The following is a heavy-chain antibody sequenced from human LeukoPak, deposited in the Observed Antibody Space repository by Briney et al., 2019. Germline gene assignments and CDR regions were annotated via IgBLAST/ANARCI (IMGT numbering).Heavy chain of an antibody. J-gene: IGHJ4*02. D-gene: IGHD3-10*01. V-gene: IGHV3-33*06. CDR1: GFTFSYYG. CDR2: IWYDGSNK. CDR3: AKRASGSGTSLYYFDY. Sequence: GGSLRLSCAASGFTFSYYGMHWVRQAPGKGLEWVAVIWYDGSNKYYADSVKGRFTISRDNSKNTLYLQMNSLRAEDTAVYYCAKRASGSGTSLYYFDYWGQGTLVTVSS.